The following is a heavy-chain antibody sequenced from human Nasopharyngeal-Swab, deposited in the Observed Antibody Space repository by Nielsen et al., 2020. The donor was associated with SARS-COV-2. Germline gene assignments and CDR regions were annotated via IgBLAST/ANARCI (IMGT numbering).Heavy chain of an antibody. CDR3: ARDRGDLRKYHFDS. CDR2: IFYTGNT. Sequence: SETLSRTCTVSGGSVSRGSDYWTWIRQPPEKELEWNGYIFYTGNTNYNPSLESRVTMSIDTSKNQFSLKLSSVTAADTAVYYCARDRGDLRKYHFDSWGQGTQIAVSS. D-gene: IGHD2-2*01. J-gene: IGHJ4*02. CDR1: GGSVSRGSDY. V-gene: IGHV4-61*01.